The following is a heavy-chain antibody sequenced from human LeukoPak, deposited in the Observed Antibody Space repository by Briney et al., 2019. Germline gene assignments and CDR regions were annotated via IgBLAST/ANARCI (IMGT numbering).Heavy chain of an antibody. J-gene: IGHJ4*02. D-gene: IGHD2-2*01. V-gene: IGHV1-18*01. CDR1: GYTFTSYG. CDR3: ARDEGSRVPAALDY. CDR2: ISAYNGNT. Sequence: GASVKVSCKASGYTFTSYGISWVRQAPGQGLEWMGWISAYNGNTNYAQKLQGRVTMTTDTSTSTAYMELRSLRSDDTAVYYCARDEGSRVPAALDYWGQGTLVTVSS.